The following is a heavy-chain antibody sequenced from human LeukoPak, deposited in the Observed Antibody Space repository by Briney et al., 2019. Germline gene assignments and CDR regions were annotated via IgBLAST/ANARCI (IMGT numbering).Heavy chain of an antibody. CDR1: GFTFSSYG. V-gene: IGHV3-30*18. CDR3: AKAKRGGWDLHSGFDY. D-gene: IGHD6-19*01. CDR2: ISYDGSNK. Sequence: GGSLRLSCAASGFTFSSYGMHWVRQAPGKGLEWVAVISYDGSNKYYADSVKGRFTISRDNSKNTLYLQMNSLRAEDTAVYYCAKAKRGGWDLHSGFDYWGQETLVTVSS. J-gene: IGHJ4*02.